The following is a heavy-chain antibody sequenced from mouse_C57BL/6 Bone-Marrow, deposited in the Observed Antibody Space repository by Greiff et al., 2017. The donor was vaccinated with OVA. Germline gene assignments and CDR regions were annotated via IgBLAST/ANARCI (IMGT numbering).Heavy chain of an antibody. CDR3: ASRIYYYGSSEAMDY. J-gene: IGHJ4*01. Sequence: VQLQQSGAELAKPGASVKLSCKASGYTFTSYWMHWVKQRPGQGLEWIGYINPSSGYTKYNQKFKDKATSTADKSSSTAYMQLSSLTYEDSAVYYCASRIYYYGSSEAMDYWGQGTSVTVSS. CDR1: GYTFTSYW. CDR2: INPSSGYT. D-gene: IGHD1-1*01. V-gene: IGHV1-7*01.